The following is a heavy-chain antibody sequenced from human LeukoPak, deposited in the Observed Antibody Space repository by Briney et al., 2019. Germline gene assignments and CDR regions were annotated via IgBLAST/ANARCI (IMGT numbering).Heavy chain of an antibody. Sequence: ASVKVSCKVSGYTLAELPMHWVRQAPGKGLEWMGGFDPEDGETIYAQKFQGRVTMTEDTSTDTAYMELSSLRSEDTAVYYCARDPPYDSSGYYFDYWGQGTLVTVSS. J-gene: IGHJ4*02. D-gene: IGHD3-22*01. V-gene: IGHV1-24*01. CDR2: FDPEDGET. CDR3: ARDPPYDSSGYYFDY. CDR1: GYTLAELP.